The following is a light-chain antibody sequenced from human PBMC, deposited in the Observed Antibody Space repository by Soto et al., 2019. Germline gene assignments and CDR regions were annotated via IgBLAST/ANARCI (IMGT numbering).Light chain of an antibody. J-gene: IGKJ5*01. Sequence: EIVLTQSPATLSSFPGDRVTLSCRASQYINTTMAWYQHRPGQAPRLLIYQTSIRAAGIPARFSGSGSGTDFTLTISRLDPEDYAVYCCQLRTNWPATFGQGTRLEIK. CDR2: QTS. V-gene: IGKV3-11*01. CDR3: QLRTNWPAT. CDR1: QYINTT.